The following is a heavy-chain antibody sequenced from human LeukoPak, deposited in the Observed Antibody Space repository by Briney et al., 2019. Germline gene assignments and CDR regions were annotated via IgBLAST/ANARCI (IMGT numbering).Heavy chain of an antibody. CDR2: ISWNSGSI. Sequence: GRSLRLSCAASGFTFDDYAMHWVRQAPGKGLEWVSGISWNSGSIGHADSVKGRFTISRDNAKNSLYLQMNSLRAEDTALYYCAKGSSSWYGVNLDYWGQGTLVTVSS. CDR3: AKGSSSWYGVNLDY. CDR1: GFTFDDYA. D-gene: IGHD6-13*01. J-gene: IGHJ4*02. V-gene: IGHV3-9*01.